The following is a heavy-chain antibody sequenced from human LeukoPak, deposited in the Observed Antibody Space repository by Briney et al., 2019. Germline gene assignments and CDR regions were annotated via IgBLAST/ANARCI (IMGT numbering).Heavy chain of an antibody. J-gene: IGHJ3*02. CDR1: GFSVSSHY. D-gene: IGHD3-22*01. Sequence: PGGSLRLSCAASGFSVSSHYMTWVRQPPGKGLDWVSIIYANEKTFYAEYVKGRFIISRDGSKNTLYLQMNSLRTEDTAIYYCAGYDNSGQYYVGRAFDIWGQGTMVAVSS. CDR2: IYANEKT. V-gene: IGHV3-53*01. CDR3: AGYDNSGQYYVGRAFDI.